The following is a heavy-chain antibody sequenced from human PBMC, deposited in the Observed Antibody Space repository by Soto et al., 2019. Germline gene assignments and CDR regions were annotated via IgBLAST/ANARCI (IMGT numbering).Heavy chain of an antibody. CDR1: GFTFDDYA. CDR3: AIGKGNYDPFFEYGMDV. V-gene: IGHV3-9*01. J-gene: IGHJ6*02. Sequence: EVQLVESGGGLVQPGRSLRLSCAASGFTFDDYAMHWVRQAPGKGLEWVSGISWNSGSIGYADSVKGRFTISRDNDKNSLYLQMSSLRAADTALYYCAIGKGNYDPFFEYGMDVWGQGTTVTVSS. CDR2: ISWNSGSI. D-gene: IGHD3-3*01.